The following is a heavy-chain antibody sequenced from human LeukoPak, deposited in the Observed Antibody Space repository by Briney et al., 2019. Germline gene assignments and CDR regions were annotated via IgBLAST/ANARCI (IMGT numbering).Heavy chain of an antibody. CDR2: ISAYNGNT. V-gene: IGHV1-18*01. D-gene: IGHD1-26*01. J-gene: IGHJ4*02. CDR1: GYTFTSYG. CDR3: ARDRGYSGSYLYGY. Sequence: ASVKVSCKASGYTFTSYGISWVRQAPGQGLEWMGWISAYNGNTNYAQKLKGRVNMTTDTSTSTAYMELRSLRSDDTAVYYCARDRGYSGSYLYGYWGQGTLVTVSS.